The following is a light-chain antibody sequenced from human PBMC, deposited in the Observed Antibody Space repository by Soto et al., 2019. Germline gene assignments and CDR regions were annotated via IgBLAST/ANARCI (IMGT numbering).Light chain of an antibody. J-gene: IGKJ1*01. V-gene: IGKV3-15*01. CDR1: QSVSGY. CDR2: AAS. CDR3: QQYNNWPPWT. Sequence: EIVMTQSPGTVSVFPGETVTLSCRASQSVSGYLDWFHQKPGQAPRLLIYAASIRATDFPARFSGSGSGTEFTLTISGLQSDDFAVYFCQQYNNWPPWTFGHGTKVDI.